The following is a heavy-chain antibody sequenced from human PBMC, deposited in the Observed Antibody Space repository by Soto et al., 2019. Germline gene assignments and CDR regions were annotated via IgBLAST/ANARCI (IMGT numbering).Heavy chain of an antibody. CDR2: IYYSGST. CDR3: AREELDILTGYPYYYFDY. CDR1: GGSVSSGSYY. J-gene: IGHJ4*02. V-gene: IGHV4-61*01. D-gene: IGHD3-9*01. Sequence: SETLSLTCTVSGGSVSSGSYYWSWIRQPPGKGLEWIGYIYYSGSTNYNPSLKSRVTISVDTSKNQFSLKLSSVTAADTAVYYCAREELDILTGYPYYYFDYWGQGTLVTISS.